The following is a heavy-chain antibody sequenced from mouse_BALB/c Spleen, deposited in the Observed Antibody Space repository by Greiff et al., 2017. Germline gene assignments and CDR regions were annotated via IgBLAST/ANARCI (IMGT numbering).Heavy chain of an antibody. Sequence: EVKLVESGPSLVKPSQTLSLTCSVTGDSITSGYWNWIRKFPGNKLEYMGYISYSGSTYYNPSLKSRISITRDTSKNQYYLQLNSVTTEDTATYYCARLGITTAPYWYFDVWGAGTTVTVSS. V-gene: IGHV3-8*02. D-gene: IGHD1-2*01. CDR3: ARLGITTAPYWYFDV. J-gene: IGHJ1*01. CDR1: GDSITSGY. CDR2: ISYSGST.